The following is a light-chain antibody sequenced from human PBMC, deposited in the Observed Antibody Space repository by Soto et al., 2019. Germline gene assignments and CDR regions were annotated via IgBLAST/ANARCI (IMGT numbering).Light chain of an antibody. CDR3: QQYQSYSWS. V-gene: IGKV1-5*01. CDR1: QSIAYR. CDR2: DAS. J-gene: IGKJ1*01. Sequence: DIPMTQSPSTLSASIGDRVTISCRASQSIAYRLAWFQQKPGTAPRLLIYDASSLEGGVPLRFSGSGSGTEFTLTISGLQPDDCAIYHCQQYQSYSWSVGQGTRVEIK.